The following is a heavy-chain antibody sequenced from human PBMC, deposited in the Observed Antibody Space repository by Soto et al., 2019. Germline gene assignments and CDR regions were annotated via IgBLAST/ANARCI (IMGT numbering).Heavy chain of an antibody. CDR2: IYYSGST. D-gene: IGHD5-18*01. V-gene: IGHV4-59*01. Sequence: QVQLQESGPGLVKPSETLSLTCTVSGGSISSYYWSWIRQPPGKGLEWIGYIYYSGSTKYNPSLKSRVTISVDTSNNQFSQKLSSVTTADTAVYYCARGRGDTAMAWYYWGQGTLVTVSS. J-gene: IGHJ4*02. CDR1: GGSISSYY. CDR3: ARGRGDTAMAWYY.